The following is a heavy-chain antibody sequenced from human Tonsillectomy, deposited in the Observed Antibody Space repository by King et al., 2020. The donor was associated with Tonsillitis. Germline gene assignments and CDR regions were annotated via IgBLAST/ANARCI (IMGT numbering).Heavy chain of an antibody. V-gene: IGHV3-23*04. CDR3: AKRNGNDEIGFAY. Sequence: DVQLVESGGGLVQPGGSLRLSCAASGFAFNTYAMSWVRQAPGKGLEWVSAISVSGRSTYYADSVKGRFTISRDNSENTLYLQMNSLRAEDTAAYYCAKRNGNDEIGFAYWGQGTLVPAPS. J-gene: IGHJ4*02. D-gene: IGHD2-21*01. CDR1: GFAFNTYA. CDR2: ISVSGRST.